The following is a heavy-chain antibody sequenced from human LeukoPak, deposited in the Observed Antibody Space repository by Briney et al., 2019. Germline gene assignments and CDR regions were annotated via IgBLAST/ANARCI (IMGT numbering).Heavy chain of an antibody. CDR2: INHSGST. Sequence: SDTLSLTCAVYGGSFSGYYWSWIRQPPGKGLEWIGEINHSGSTNYNPSLKSRVTISVDTSENQFSLNLSSVTAADTAVYYCVRTSSWRNYWGQGTLVTVSS. CDR3: VRTSSWRNY. D-gene: IGHD6-13*01. J-gene: IGHJ4*02. V-gene: IGHV4-34*01. CDR1: GGSFSGYY.